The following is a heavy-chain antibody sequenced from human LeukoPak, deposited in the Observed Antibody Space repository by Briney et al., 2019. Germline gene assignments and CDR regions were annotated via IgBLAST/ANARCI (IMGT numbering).Heavy chain of an antibody. J-gene: IGHJ6*03. Sequence: GGSLRLSCAASGFTFSTYRMNWVRQVPGKGLEWVSSISSSSNYIYYADSAKGRFTISRDNAKNSMYLQMNSLRAEDTAVYYCARGVDYYYYYMDVWGKGTTVTVSS. CDR1: GFTFSTYR. CDR3: ARGVDYYYYYMDV. CDR2: ISSSSNYI. V-gene: IGHV3-21*01.